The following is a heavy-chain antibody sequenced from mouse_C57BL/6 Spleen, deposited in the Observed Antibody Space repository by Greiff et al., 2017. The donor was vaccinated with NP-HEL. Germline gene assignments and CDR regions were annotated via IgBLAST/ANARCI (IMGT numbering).Heavy chain of an antibody. CDR2: IYPRDGST. Sequence: QVQLQQSDAELVKPGASVKISCTASGYTFTDHTIHWMKQRPEQGLEWIGYIYPRDGSTNYIEKFKGKATLTADKSSSTAYMQLNSLTSEDSSVYFCADFDCYLFYWGQGTTLTGSS. J-gene: IGHJ2*01. CDR1: GYTFTDHT. D-gene: IGHD2-4*01. V-gene: IGHV1-78*01. CDR3: ADFDCYLFY.